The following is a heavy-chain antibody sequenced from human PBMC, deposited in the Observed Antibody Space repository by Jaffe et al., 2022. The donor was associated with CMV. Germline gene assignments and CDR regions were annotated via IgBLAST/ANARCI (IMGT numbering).Heavy chain of an antibody. J-gene: IGHJ3*02. CDR2: IHERGKT. CDR1: GASIGGTY. CDR3: ARGYFDSRDYSNAFDI. Sequence: QVQLQESGPGLVKPSETLSLTCSVSGASIGGTYWSWLRQPPGKRLEWIGYIHERGKTNSNPTLKSRVTMSVDTSKNQFSLKLTSVTTADTAVYYCARGYFDSRDYSNAFDIWGQGTMVTVSS. V-gene: IGHV4-59*01. D-gene: IGHD3-22*01.